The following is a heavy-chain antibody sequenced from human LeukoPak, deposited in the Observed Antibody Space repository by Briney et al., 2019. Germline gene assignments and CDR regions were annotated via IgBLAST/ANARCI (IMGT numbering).Heavy chain of an antibody. D-gene: IGHD6-13*01. CDR3: ARDPQQLVLGPFDY. J-gene: IGHJ4*02. Sequence: GGSLRLSCAASGFTFSIYAMSWVRQAPGKGLQWVSSITSSGDGTYYADSVKGRFTISRDNSENMLYLQMNSLRAEDTAVYYCARDPQQLVLGPFDYWGQGTLVTVSS. V-gene: IGHV3-23*01. CDR1: GFTFSIYA. CDR2: ITSSGDGT.